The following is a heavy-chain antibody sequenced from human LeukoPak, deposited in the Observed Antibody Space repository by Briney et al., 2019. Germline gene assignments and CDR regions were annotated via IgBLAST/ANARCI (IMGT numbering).Heavy chain of an antibody. Sequence: ASVKVSCKASGYTFTGYYMHWVRQAPGQGLEWMGWINPNSGGTNYAQKFQGRVTMTRDTSISTAYMELSRLRSDDTAVYYCAKDSLLGDYGDYWADYWGQGTLVTVSS. D-gene: IGHD4-17*01. V-gene: IGHV1-2*02. CDR2: INPNSGGT. CDR3: AKDSLLGDYGDYWADY. CDR1: GYTFTGYY. J-gene: IGHJ4*02.